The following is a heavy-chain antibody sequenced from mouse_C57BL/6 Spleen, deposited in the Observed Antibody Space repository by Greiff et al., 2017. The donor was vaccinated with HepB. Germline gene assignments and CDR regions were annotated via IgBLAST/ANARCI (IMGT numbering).Heavy chain of an antibody. J-gene: IGHJ4*01. CDR3: ARRDYYGSSGSYAMDY. D-gene: IGHD1-1*01. CDR2: IDPSDSET. V-gene: IGHV1-52*01. CDR1: GYTFTSYW. Sequence: VQLQQPGAELVRPGSSVKLSCKASGYTFTSYWMHWVKQRPIQGLEWIGNIDPSDSETHYNQKFKDKATLTVDKSSSTAYMQLSSLTSEDSAVYYCARRDYYGSSGSYAMDYWGQGTSVTVSS.